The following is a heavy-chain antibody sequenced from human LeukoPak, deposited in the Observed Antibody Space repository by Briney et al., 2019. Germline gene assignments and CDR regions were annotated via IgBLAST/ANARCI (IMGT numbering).Heavy chain of an antibody. D-gene: IGHD3-16*01. CDR2: THYRSKWYN. V-gene: IGHV6-1*01. CDR1: GDSVSSNSAA. CDR3: ARVLRVRLGESPFDY. Sequence: SQTLSLTCAISGDSVSSNSAAWNWIRQSPSRGLEWLGRTHYRSKWYNDYAVSVKSRITINPDTSKNQFSLQLNSVTPEDTAVYYCARVLRVRLGESPFDYWGQGTLVTVSS. J-gene: IGHJ4*02.